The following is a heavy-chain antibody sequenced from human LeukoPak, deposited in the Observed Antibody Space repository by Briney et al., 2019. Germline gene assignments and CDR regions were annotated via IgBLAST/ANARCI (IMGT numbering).Heavy chain of an antibody. D-gene: IGHD3-10*01. CDR3: ARSGDYYGSGSYSWFDP. CDR1: GDSINSGGYY. J-gene: IGHJ5*02. V-gene: IGHV4-31*03. CDR2: IYYSGST. Sequence: PSETLSLTCTVSGDSINSGGYYWSWIRQLPGKGLEWIGYIYYSGSTYYNPSLKSRVTISVDTSKNQFSLKLSSVTAADTAVYYCARSGDYYGSGSYSWFDPWGQGTLVTVSS.